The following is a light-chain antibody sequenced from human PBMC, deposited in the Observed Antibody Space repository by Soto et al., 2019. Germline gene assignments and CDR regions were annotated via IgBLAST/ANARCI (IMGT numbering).Light chain of an antibody. J-gene: IGLJ2*01. CDR2: EVV. CDR1: SSDVGPYNL. CDR3: CSYAGSSMFX. V-gene: IGLV2-23*02. Sequence: QSALTQPASVSGSPGQSITISCTGSSSDVGPYNLVSWYQHHPGKAPKLMISEVVKRPSGVSNRFSGSKSGNTASLTISGLQPEDEADYYCCSYAGSSMFXFGGGTKLTVL.